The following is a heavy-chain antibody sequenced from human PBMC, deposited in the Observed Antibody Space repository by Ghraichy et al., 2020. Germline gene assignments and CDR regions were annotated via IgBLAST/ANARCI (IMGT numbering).Heavy chain of an antibody. V-gene: IGHV2-70*13. J-gene: IGHJ6*02. D-gene: IGHD6-25*01. CDR3: ARSIRGGYGRDV. Sequence: SGPTLVKPTQTLTLTCTFSGFSLSTSGMCVNWIRQPPGKALEWLALIDWEDDKFYSASLKTRLTISKDTTKNQVVLRMTNMDAVDTATYYCARSIRGGYGRDVWGQGTTVTVSS. CDR1: GFSLSTSGMC. CDR2: IDWEDDK.